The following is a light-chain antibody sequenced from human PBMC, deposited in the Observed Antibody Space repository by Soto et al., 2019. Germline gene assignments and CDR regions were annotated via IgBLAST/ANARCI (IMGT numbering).Light chain of an antibody. J-gene: IGKJ5*01. V-gene: IGKV3D-15*01. CDR1: QIISNN. CDR3: QQYTGPPTT. CDR2: DAS. Sequence: EIVMTQSPATLSVSPGERATLSCRASQIISNNLAWYQQKPGRAPRLFIYDASTRATGIPDRFSGSGSGTDFTLTITRLEPEDSAVYFCQQYTGPPTTFGQGTRLEIK.